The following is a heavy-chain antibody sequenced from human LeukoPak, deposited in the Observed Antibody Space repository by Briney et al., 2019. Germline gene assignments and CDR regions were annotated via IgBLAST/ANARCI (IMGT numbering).Heavy chain of an antibody. D-gene: IGHD6-13*01. Sequence: SETLSLTCTVSGGSISSYYWSWIRQPAGKGLEWIGRIYTSGSTYYNPSLKSRVTISVDTSKNQFSLKLSSVTAADTAVYYCARGSSSWYYFDYWGQGTLVTVSS. CDR1: GGSISSYY. J-gene: IGHJ4*02. CDR3: ARGSSSWYYFDY. CDR2: IYTSGST. V-gene: IGHV4-4*07.